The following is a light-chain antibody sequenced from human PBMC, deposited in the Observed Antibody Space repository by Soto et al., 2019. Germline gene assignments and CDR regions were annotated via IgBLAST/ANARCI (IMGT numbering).Light chain of an antibody. Sequence: QSALTQPRSVSGSPGQSVTISCTGTSSDVGAYDYVSWYQHHPGKAPKVTIYDVSKRPSGVPDRFSGSKSGNTASLTISGLQPEDEADYYCSSFTTSNTWVLGGGTKLTVL. CDR2: DVS. J-gene: IGLJ3*02. CDR3: SSFTTSNTWV. CDR1: SSDVGAYDY. V-gene: IGLV2-11*01.